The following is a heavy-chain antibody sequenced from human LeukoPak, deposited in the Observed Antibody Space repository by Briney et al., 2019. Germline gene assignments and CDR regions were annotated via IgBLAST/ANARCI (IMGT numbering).Heavy chain of an antibody. CDR2: IRSKANSYAT. D-gene: IGHD4-11*01. V-gene: IGHV3-73*01. Sequence: GGSLRLSCAASGFTFSGSAMHWVRQASGKGLEWVGRIRSKANSYATAYAASAKGRFTISRDDSKNTAYLQMNSLKTEDTAVYYCTRDYRNKPLDYWGQGTLVTVSS. J-gene: IGHJ4*02. CDR3: TRDYRNKPLDY. CDR1: GFTFSGSA.